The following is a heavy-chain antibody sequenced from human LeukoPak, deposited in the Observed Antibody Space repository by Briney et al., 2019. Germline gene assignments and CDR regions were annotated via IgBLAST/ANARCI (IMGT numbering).Heavy chain of an antibody. D-gene: IGHD6-19*01. J-gene: IGHJ6*03. V-gene: IGHV3-21*01. Sequence: GGSLRLSCAGSGFTFSRYNMNWFRQAPGKGLERVSSISSRSSYIFYADSVKGRFTISRDNAKNSLYLQMNSLGAEDTAVYYCARDAQWLVPEGYYYDMDVWGKGTTVTVS. CDR1: GFTFSRYN. CDR3: ARDAQWLVPEGYYYDMDV. CDR2: ISSRSSYI.